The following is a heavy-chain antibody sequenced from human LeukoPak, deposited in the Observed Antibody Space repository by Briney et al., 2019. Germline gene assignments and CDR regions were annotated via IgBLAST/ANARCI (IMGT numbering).Heavy chain of an antibody. CDR3: ARHWQPPYYDFWSGYRLGAFDI. J-gene: IGHJ3*02. CDR2: INHSGST. CDR1: GGSFSGYY. Sequence: SETLSLTCAVYGGSFSGYYWSWIRQPPGKGLEWIGEINHSGSTNYNPSLKSRVTISVDTSKNQFSLKLSSVTAADTAVYYCARHWQPPYYDFWSGYRLGAFDIWGQGTMVTVSS. V-gene: IGHV4-34*01. D-gene: IGHD3-3*01.